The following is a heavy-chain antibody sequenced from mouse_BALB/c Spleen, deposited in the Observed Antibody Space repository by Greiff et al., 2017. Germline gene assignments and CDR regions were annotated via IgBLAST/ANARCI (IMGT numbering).Heavy chain of an antibody. CDR3: ARPVGLRHAMDY. V-gene: IGHV1S127*01. Sequence: VQLHQSGPQLVRPGASVKISCKASGYSFTSYWMHWVKQRPGQGLEWIGMIDPSDSETRLNQKFKDKATLTVDKSSSTAYMQLSSPTSEDSAVYYCARPVGLRHAMDYWGQGTSVTVSS. J-gene: IGHJ4*01. D-gene: IGHD2-4*01. CDR2: IDPSDSET. CDR1: GYSFTSYW.